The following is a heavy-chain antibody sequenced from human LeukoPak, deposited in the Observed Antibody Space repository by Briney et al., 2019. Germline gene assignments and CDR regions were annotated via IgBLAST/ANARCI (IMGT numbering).Heavy chain of an antibody. CDR3: AKWGDRDGLTGYYDSDC. V-gene: IGHV3-23*01. J-gene: IGHJ4*02. CDR1: GFIFSNYA. Sequence: GASLRLSCAASGFIFSNYAMSWVRQAPGKGLEWVSAITGSGGTTWYADSVKGHFIISRDNSKNTLYLQMNSLGAEDTAVYYCAKWGDRDGLTGYYDSDCWGQGTLVTVSS. D-gene: IGHD3-9*01. CDR2: ITGSGGTT.